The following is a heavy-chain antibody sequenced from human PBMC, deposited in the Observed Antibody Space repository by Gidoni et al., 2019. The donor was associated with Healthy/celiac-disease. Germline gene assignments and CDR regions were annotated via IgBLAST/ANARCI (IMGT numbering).Heavy chain of an antibody. CDR3: ARDIEENSRGYYYYYGMDV. D-gene: IGHD2-15*01. Sequence: VRQAPGKGLEWVAVISYDGSNKYYADSVKGRFTISRDNSKNTLYLQMNSLRAEDTAVYYCARDIEENSRGYYYYYGMDVWGQGTTVTVSS. CDR2: ISYDGSNK. V-gene: IGHV3-30-3*01. J-gene: IGHJ6*02.